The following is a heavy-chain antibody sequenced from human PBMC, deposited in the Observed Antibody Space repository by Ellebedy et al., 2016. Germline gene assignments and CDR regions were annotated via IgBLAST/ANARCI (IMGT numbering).Heavy chain of an antibody. V-gene: IGHV4-59*08. CDR1: GGSISSHY. CDR3: ARRGVAIRGDPFYYFDY. CDR2: MYYSGST. Sequence: LETLSLTCTVSGGSISSHYWNWIRQPPGKGLEWIGNMYYSGSTNYNPSLKSRVAMSVDTSKNQFSLKLSSVTAADTAVYYCARRGVAIRGDPFYYFDYWGQGILVTVSS. J-gene: IGHJ4*02. D-gene: IGHD3-10*01.